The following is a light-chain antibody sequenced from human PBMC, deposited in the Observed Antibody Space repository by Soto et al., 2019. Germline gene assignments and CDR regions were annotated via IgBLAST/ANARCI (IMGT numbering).Light chain of an antibody. Sequence: DIAMTQSPLSLPVTPGEPASISCRSSQSLLHSNGYNYLDWYLQKPGQSPQLLIYLGSNRASGVPDRFSGSGSGTDFTLNISRVEAEDVGVYYCMQALQTPRTFGQGTKVEIK. CDR3: MQALQTPRT. V-gene: IGKV2-28*01. CDR2: LGS. CDR1: QSLLHSNGYNY. J-gene: IGKJ1*01.